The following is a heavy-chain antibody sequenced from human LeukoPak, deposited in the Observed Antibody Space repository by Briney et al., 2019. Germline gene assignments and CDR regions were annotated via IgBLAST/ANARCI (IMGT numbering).Heavy chain of an antibody. CDR3: ARERAHYYGSGSYYTLFDY. CDR1: GASISSGGYY. CDR2: ISYSGIT. J-gene: IGHJ4*02. V-gene: IGHV4-31*03. D-gene: IGHD3-10*01. Sequence: SETLSLTCTVSGASISSGGYYWNWIRQHPGKGLEWIGYISYSGITYYNPFLKSRVTISVDTSKNQFSLKLSSVTAADTAVYYCARERAHYYGSGSYYTLFDYWGQGTLVTVSS.